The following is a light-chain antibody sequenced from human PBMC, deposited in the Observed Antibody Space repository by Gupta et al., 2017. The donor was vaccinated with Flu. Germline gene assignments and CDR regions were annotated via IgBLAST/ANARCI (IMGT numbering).Light chain of an antibody. Sequence: QSALTQPASVSGSPGQSITISCTGSSSDVGDYDFVSWYQQYPGKAPKLLIYGVSDRPSGVSDRFSGSKSGNTASLTISGLQGDDEADYYCSSYTASNTPVFGGGTKLTVL. CDR3: SSYTASNTPV. V-gene: IGLV2-14*01. CDR1: SSDVGDYDF. J-gene: IGLJ3*02. CDR2: GVS.